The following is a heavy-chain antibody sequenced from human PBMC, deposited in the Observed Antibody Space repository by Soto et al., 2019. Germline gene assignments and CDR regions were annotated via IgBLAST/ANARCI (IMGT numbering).Heavy chain of an antibody. CDR3: TRGPRPISTGTGAY. Sequence: GGSLRLSCAASGFIFKMYWMHLVRQSPGKGLVWISRIYNDGTYSDYADSVRGRFTISRDNVNDTLYLQMNNLRAEDSGLYYCTRGPRPISTGTGAYWGQGTQVTV. V-gene: IGHV3-74*01. J-gene: IGHJ4*02. CDR2: IYNDGTYS. D-gene: IGHD3-10*01. CDR1: GFIFKMYW.